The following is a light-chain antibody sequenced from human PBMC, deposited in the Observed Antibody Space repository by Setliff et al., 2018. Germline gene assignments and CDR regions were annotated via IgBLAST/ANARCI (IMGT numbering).Light chain of an antibody. CDR2: GAS. CDR3: SSYTSNTFV. V-gene: IGLV1-44*01. CDR1: RSNVGPNT. Sequence: QSVLTQPPPASGTPGQRVSISCSGSRSNVGPNTVDWYQQLPGAAPKLIIYGASKRPSGVSDRFSGSKSGNTASLTISGLQVEDEADYYCSSYTSNTFVFAAGTKGTVL. J-gene: IGLJ1*01.